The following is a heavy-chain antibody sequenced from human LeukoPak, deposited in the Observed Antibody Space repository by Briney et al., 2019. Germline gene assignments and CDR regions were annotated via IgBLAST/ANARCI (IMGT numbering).Heavy chain of an antibody. D-gene: IGHD3-22*01. V-gene: IGHV3-7*01. CDR1: GFTFSSYW. CDR2: IKQDGSEK. CDR3: ARGGKFYYDSSGYPGDY. J-gene: IGHJ4*02. Sequence: GGSLRLSCVASGFTFSSYWMSWVRQAPGKGLEWVANIKQDGSEKYYVDSVRGRFTISRDNVKNSPYLQMNSLRAEDTAVYYCARGGKFYYDSSGYPGDYWGQGTLVTVSS.